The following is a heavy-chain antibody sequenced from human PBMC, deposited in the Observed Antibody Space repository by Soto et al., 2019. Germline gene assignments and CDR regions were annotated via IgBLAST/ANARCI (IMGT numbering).Heavy chain of an antibody. V-gene: IGHV3-30*18. J-gene: IGHJ4*02. CDR1: GFTFSSYG. CDR3: AKDTLPGYSYGYGYFDS. Sequence: GGSLRLSCAASGFTFSSYGMHWVRQASGKGLEWVAVISYDGSNKYYRDSVKGRFPISRDKSKNTLYLQMSSQRGEDTAVYYCAKDTLPGYSYGYGYFDSWGQGTPVTVSS. D-gene: IGHD5-18*01. CDR2: ISYDGSNK.